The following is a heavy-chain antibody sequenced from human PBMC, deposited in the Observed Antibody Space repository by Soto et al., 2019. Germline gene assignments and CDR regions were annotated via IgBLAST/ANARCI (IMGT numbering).Heavy chain of an antibody. V-gene: IGHV3-33*01. CDR3: ARVTPPPEDDSSGRQGY. J-gene: IGHJ4*02. D-gene: IGHD6-19*01. CDR1: GFPFSTYG. CDR2: IWFDGSNK. Sequence: GGSLRLSCAASGFPFSTYGMHWVRQAPGKGLEWVALIWFDGSNKYYADSVKGRFTISRDNSKNTLYLQMNSLRAEDTAVYYCARVTPPPEDDSSGRQGYWGQGTLVTVSS.